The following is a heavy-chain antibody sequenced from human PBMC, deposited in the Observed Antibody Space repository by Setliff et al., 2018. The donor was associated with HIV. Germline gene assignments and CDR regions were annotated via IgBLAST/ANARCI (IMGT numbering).Heavy chain of an antibody. D-gene: IGHD3-16*02. Sequence: SETLSLTCTVSGGSISDSRYYWGWVRQPPGKGLEWIGSLYYGGSTYYNPSLKSRVTISVDTSKNHFSLKLSSVTAADTAVYYCARHQVIPTVIGAFDIWGQGTVVTVSS. CDR2: LYYGGST. V-gene: IGHV4-39*01. CDR3: ARHQVIPTVIGAFDI. J-gene: IGHJ3*02. CDR1: GGSISDSRYY.